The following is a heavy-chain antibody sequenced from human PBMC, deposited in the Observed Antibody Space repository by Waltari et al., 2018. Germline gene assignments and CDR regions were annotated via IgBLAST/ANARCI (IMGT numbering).Heavy chain of an antibody. CDR2: IYWDDDK. CDR3: ARAKEDIVATNYYYYYYMDV. V-gene: IGHV2-5*02. J-gene: IGHJ6*03. Sequence: QITLKESGPTLVKPTQTLTLTCTFSGFSLSTSGVGVGWIRQPPGKALEWLALIYWDDDKRYSPSLKSRLTITKDTSKNQVVLTMTNMDPVDTATYYCARAKEDIVATNYYYYYYMDVWDKGTTVTVSS. CDR1: GFSLSTSGVG. D-gene: IGHD5-12*01.